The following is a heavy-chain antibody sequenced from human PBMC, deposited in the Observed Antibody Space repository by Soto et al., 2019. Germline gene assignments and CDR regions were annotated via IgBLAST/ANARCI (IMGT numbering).Heavy chain of an antibody. Sequence: DVQLVESGGGLIQPGESLRLSCAAFGLTVSGKKYVAWVRHAPGKGLEWVSALYDVDGSFYADSVKGRFTTSSDSSKTTVYLQKHGLRPDDTAVYYCASWHEREHAYDVWGQGTTVTVSS. CDR3: ASWHEREHAYDV. J-gene: IGHJ3*01. D-gene: IGHD1-1*01. V-gene: IGHV3-53*01. CDR2: LYDVDGS. CDR1: GLTVSGKKY.